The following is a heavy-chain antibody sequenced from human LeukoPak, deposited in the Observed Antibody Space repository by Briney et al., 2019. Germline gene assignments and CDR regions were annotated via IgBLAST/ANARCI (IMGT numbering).Heavy chain of an antibody. CDR3: ASTMIVSSYYFDY. CDR2: INHSGST. V-gene: IGHV4-34*01. Sequence: SETLSLTCAVYGGSFSGYYWSWIRQPPGKGLEGIGEINHSGSTNYNPSLKSRVTISVDTSKNKFPLKLSSVTAADTAVYYCASTMIVSSYYFDYWGQGTLVTVSS. D-gene: IGHD3-22*01. CDR1: GGSFSGYY. J-gene: IGHJ4*02.